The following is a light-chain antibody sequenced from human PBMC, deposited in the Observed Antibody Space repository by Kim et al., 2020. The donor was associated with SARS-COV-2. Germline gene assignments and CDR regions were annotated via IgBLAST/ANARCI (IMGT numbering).Light chain of an antibody. J-gene: IGLJ2*01. CDR2: EDI. CDR3: QAWDSSTVV. V-gene: IGLV3-1*01. CDR1: NLWDKN. Sequence: SVSPGQTAIITCSGNNLWDKNVCWYQQRPGQSPRLVIYEDIKRPSGIPERVSGSNSGNTATLTISGTQAMDEADYYCQAWDSSTVVFGRGTQLTVL.